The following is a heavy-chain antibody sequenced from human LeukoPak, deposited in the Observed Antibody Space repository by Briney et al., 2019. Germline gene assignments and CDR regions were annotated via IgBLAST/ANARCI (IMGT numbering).Heavy chain of an antibody. D-gene: IGHD2-21*02. V-gene: IGHV1-69*13. CDR3: AREAGDNYYYYYMDV. J-gene: IGHJ6*03. Sequence: ASVKVSCKASGGTFSCYAISWVRQARGQGLEGMGGIIPIFGTANYAQKFQGRVTITVDESTHKASMALSSLRSEDTAVYYCAREAGDNYYYYYMDVWGKGTTVTVSS. CDR2: IIPIFGTA. CDR1: GGTFSCYA.